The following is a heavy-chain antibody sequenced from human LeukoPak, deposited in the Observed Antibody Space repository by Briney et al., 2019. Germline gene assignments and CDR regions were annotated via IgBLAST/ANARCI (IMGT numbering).Heavy chain of an antibody. CDR1: GFTFTIFG. Sequence: GGSLRLSCTASGFTFTIFGMTWVRQAPGKGVEGISYISGSCGDTYYADSAKGRFTISRDNSKNTPYLQMNSLRVEDTAVYYCAKIGGSDPEFDYWGQGTLVTVSS. D-gene: IGHD2-21*02. CDR2: ISGSCGDT. CDR3: AKIGGSDPEFDY. V-gene: IGHV3-23*01. J-gene: IGHJ4*02.